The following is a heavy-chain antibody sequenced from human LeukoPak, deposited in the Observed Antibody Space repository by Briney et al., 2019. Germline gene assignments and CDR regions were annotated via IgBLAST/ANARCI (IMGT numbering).Heavy chain of an antibody. CDR2: IYYSGST. J-gene: IGHJ4*02. Sequence: PSETLSLTCTVPGGSISSGGYYWSWIRQHPGKGLEWIGYIYYSGSTYYNPSLKSRVTISVDTSKNQFSLKLSSVTAADTAVYYCAREALGDSSGYYSSAYFDYWGQGTLVTVSS. CDR3: AREALGDSSGYYSSAYFDY. V-gene: IGHV4-31*03. D-gene: IGHD3-22*01. CDR1: GGSISSGGYY.